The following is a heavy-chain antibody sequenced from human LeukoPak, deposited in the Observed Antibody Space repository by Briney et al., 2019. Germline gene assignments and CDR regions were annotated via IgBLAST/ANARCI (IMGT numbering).Heavy chain of an antibody. CDR1: GFTFSSYS. J-gene: IGHJ3*02. D-gene: IGHD2-2*01. Sequence: GGSLRLSCAASGFTFSSYSMNWVRQAPGKGLEWVSSISSSSSYIYYADSVKGRFTISRDNAKNSLYLQMNSLRAEDMALYYCAKGQGYQLPDAFDIWGQGTMVTVSS. CDR3: AKGQGYQLPDAFDI. CDR2: ISSSSSYI. V-gene: IGHV3-21*04.